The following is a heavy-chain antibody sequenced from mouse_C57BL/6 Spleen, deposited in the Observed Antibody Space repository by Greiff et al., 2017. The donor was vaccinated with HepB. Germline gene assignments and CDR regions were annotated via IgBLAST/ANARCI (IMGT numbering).Heavy chain of an antibody. Sequence: VQLQQPGAELVKPGASVKMSCKASGYTFTSYWITWVKQRPGQGLEWIGDIYPGSGSTNYNEKFKSKATLTVDTSSSTAYMQLSSLTSEDSAVYYGASRGGSGDYFDYWGQGTTLTVSS. CDR1: GYTFTSYW. D-gene: IGHD1-1*01. CDR3: ASRGGSGDYFDY. J-gene: IGHJ2*01. V-gene: IGHV1-55*01. CDR2: IYPGSGST.